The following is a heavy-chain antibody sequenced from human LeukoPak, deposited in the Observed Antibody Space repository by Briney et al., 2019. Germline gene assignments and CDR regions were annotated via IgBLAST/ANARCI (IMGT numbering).Heavy chain of an antibody. Sequence: ASVTVSFTCSAYTFTIYDFSWVRQATGQGMGWMGWMIPNSGNTGYAQKFHATVTMTRDTSISTAYMELSSLRSEDTAVYYCARGPRGGSYQDSWGQGTLVTVSS. CDR2: MIPNSGNT. CDR1: AYTFTIYD. D-gene: IGHD1-26*01. J-gene: IGHJ4*02. V-gene: IGHV1-8*01. CDR3: ARGPRGGSYQDS.